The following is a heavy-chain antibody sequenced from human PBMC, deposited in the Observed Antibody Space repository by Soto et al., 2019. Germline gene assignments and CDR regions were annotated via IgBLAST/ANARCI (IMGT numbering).Heavy chain of an antibody. J-gene: IGHJ5*02. Sequence: GGSLRLSCAASGFTFTTHWMSWVRQAQGKGLEWVANIDQDGSEKNYVDSVKGRFTISRDNTKNSLYLQMNSLRAEDTAVYYCARESLLRCSPTNWFDPWGQGTLVTVSS. CDR3: ARESLLRCSPTNWFDP. V-gene: IGHV3-7*01. CDR1: GFTFTTHW. D-gene: IGHD3-10*02. CDR2: IDQDGSEK.